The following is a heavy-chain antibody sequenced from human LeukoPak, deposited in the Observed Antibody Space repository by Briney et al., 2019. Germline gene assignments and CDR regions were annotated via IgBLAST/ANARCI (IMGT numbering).Heavy chain of an antibody. Sequence: GGSLRLSCAASGFTFSSYGMHWVRQAPGKGLEWVAVISYDGSNKYYADSVKGRFTTSRDNSKNTLYLQMNSLRAEDTAVYYCAKGETGYCSGGSCYTEYWGQGTLVTVSS. D-gene: IGHD2-15*01. J-gene: IGHJ4*02. CDR1: GFTFSSYG. CDR2: ISYDGSNK. V-gene: IGHV3-30*18. CDR3: AKGETGYCSGGSCYTEY.